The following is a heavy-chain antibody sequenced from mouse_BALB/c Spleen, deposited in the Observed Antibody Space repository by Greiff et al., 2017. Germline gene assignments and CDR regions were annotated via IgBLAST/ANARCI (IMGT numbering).Heavy chain of an antibody. Sequence: EVQVVESGGDLVKPGGSLKLSCAASGFTFSSYGMSWVRQTPDKRLEWVATISSGGSYTYYPDSVKGRFTISRDNAKNTLYLQMSSLKSEDTAMYYCARRGVYFDYWGQGTTLTVSS. CDR1: GFTFSSYG. CDR2: ISSGGSYT. CDR3: ARRGVYFDY. V-gene: IGHV5-6*01. J-gene: IGHJ2*01.